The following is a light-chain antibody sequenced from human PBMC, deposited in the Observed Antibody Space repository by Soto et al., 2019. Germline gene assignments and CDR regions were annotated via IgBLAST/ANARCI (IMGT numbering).Light chain of an antibody. Sequence: EIVLTQSPATLSLSPGERATLSCRASQSVSSYLAWYQQKPGQAPRLLIYGASSRAIHTPDRFSGSGSGTDFTLTISGLEPEDFAVYYCQQYGSSPWTFGQGTKVDIK. CDR3: QQYGSSPWT. V-gene: IGKV3-20*01. CDR2: GAS. J-gene: IGKJ1*01. CDR1: QSVSSY.